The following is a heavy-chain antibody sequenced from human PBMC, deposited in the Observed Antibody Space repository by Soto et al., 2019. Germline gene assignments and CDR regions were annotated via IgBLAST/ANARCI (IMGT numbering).Heavy chain of an antibody. CDR3: ARETYYYASSGPGGFDY. CDR2: IYYSGST. CDR1: GGSISSGGYY. J-gene: IGHJ4*02. D-gene: IGHD3-22*01. V-gene: IGHV4-31*03. Sequence: QVQLQESGPGLVKPSQTLSLTCTVSGGSISSGGYYWSWIRQHPVKGLEWIGYIYYSGSTYYNPFLDNGGNISVDTSKNQLSLNLRSVTAADTAVYYCARETYYYASSGPGGFDYWGQGTLVTVSS.